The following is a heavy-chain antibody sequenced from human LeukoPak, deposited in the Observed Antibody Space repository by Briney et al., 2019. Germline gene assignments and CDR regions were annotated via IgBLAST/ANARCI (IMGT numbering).Heavy chain of an antibody. CDR3: ARVFRGDILTNLYYMDV. D-gene: IGHD3-9*01. Sequence: GGSLRLSCTVSGFTVSSNSMSWVRQAPGKGLEWVSFIYSDNTHYSDSVKGRFTISRDNSKNTLYLQMNSLRAEDTAVYYCARVFRGDILTNLYYMDVWGKGTTVTVSS. J-gene: IGHJ6*03. CDR1: GFTVSSNS. V-gene: IGHV3-53*01. CDR2: IYSDNT.